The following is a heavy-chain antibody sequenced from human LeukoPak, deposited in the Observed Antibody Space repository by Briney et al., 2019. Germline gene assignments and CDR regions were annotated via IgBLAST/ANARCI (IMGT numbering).Heavy chain of an antibody. CDR3: VKDGDDSGWNYFDY. V-gene: IGHV3-30*18. Sequence: PRRSLRLSCAASGFPFSNHGMHWVRQAPGKGLEWVAVISYDGRNKYYADSVKGRFTISRDNSQNTLSLQVNSLRAEDTAVYYCVKDGDDSGWNYFDYWGQGTLVTVSS. CDR1: GFPFSNHG. CDR2: ISYDGRNK. J-gene: IGHJ4*02. D-gene: IGHD6-19*01.